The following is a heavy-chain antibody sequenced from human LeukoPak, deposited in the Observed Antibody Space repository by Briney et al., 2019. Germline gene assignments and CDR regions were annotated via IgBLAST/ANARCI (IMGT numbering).Heavy chain of an antibody. V-gene: IGHV4-34*01. J-gene: IGHJ4*02. D-gene: IGHD6-13*01. CDR3: ARGRFRYSSLGAFDY. Sequence: TSETLSLTCAVYGGSFSGYYWSWIRQPPGKGLEWIGEINHSGSTNYNPSLKGRVTISVDTSKNQFSLKLSSVTAADTAVYYCARGRFRYSSLGAFDYWGQGTLVTVSS. CDR2: INHSGST. CDR1: GGSFSGYY.